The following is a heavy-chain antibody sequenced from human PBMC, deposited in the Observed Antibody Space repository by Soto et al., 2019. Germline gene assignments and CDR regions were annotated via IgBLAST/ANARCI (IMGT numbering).Heavy chain of an antibody. D-gene: IGHD2-15*01. CDR1: GFTFSSYA. Sequence: TGGSLRLSCAASGFTFSSYAMSWVRQAPGKGLEWVSAISGSGGSTYYADSVRGRFTISRDNSKNTLYLQMNSLRAEDTAVYYCAKDRDVVVAAYYFDYWGQGTLVTVSS. CDR2: ISGSGGST. CDR3: AKDRDVVVAAYYFDY. V-gene: IGHV3-23*01. J-gene: IGHJ4*02.